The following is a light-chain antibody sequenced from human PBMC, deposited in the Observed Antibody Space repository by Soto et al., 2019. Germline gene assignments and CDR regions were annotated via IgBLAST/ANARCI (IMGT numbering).Light chain of an antibody. Sequence: EIVMTQSPATLSVSPGERATLSCRASQSVSHNLAWYQQKPGQAPRLLFYGASFRATGVPARFSGSGSGTDFTLPISSLQSEDFAIYYCQESTNWPYTFGQGTTLEIK. CDR2: GAS. J-gene: IGKJ2*01. V-gene: IGKV3-15*01. CDR3: QESTNWPYT. CDR1: QSVSHN.